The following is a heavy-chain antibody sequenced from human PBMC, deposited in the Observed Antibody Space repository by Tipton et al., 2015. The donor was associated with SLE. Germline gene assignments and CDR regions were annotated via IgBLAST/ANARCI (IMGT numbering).Heavy chain of an antibody. J-gene: IGHJ3*02. CDR1: GGSISSYY. CDR2: VYYSGSA. Sequence: TLSLTCAVSGGSISSYYWSWIRQPPGKGLEWIGHVYYSGSANYNPSLKSRVTISLDTSKNQLSLKLSSVTAADTAVYYCARRAPMAYGDAFDIGGQGTMVTVSS. CDR3: ARRAPMAYGDAFDI. V-gene: IGHV4-59*08. D-gene: IGHD5-24*01.